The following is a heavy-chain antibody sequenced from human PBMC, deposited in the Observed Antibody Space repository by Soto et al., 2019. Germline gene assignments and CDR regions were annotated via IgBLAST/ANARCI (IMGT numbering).Heavy chain of an antibody. CDR3: AKDLRFLEWLLPQGIYGMDV. CDR2: ISYDGSNK. Sequence: GGSLRLSCAASGFTFSSYGMHWARQAPGKGLEWVAVISYDGSNKYYADSVKGRFTISRDNSKNTLYLQMNSLRAEDTAVYYCAKDLRFLEWLLPQGIYGMDVWGQGTTVTVSS. CDR1: GFTFSSYG. J-gene: IGHJ6*02. D-gene: IGHD3-3*01. V-gene: IGHV3-30*18.